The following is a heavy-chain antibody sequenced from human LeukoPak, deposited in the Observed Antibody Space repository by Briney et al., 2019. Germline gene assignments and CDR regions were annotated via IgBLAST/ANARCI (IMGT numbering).Heavy chain of an antibody. Sequence: GASVKVSCKASGYTFTSYYVHWVRQAPGQGLEWMGIINPSGGSLTYAQNFQGRVTMTRDTSTSTVYLELSSLRSDDTAVYYCAKERSLVTDYVPPSPFDYWGQGTLVTVSS. V-gene: IGHV1-46*01. CDR2: INPSGGSL. CDR1: GYTFTSYY. CDR3: AKERSLVTDYVPPSPFDY. D-gene: IGHD2-21*02. J-gene: IGHJ4*01.